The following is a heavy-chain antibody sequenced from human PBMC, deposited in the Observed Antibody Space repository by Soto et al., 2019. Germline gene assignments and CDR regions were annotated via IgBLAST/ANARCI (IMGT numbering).Heavy chain of an antibody. CDR3: ARGDDYGDY. CDR2: ISSSSSYI. J-gene: IGHJ4*02. CDR1: GFPFSRYS. Sequence: PVGTLRLSCASSGFPFSRYSMNWVRQAPGKGLEWVSSISSSSSYIYYADSVKGRFTISRDNAKNSLYLQMNSLRAEDTAVYYCARGDDYGDYWGQGTLVTVSS. V-gene: IGHV3-21*01.